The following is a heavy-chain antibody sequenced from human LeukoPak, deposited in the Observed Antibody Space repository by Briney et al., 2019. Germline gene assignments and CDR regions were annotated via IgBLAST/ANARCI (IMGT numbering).Heavy chain of an antibody. J-gene: IGHJ6*03. CDR1: GYTFTSYY. D-gene: IGHD2-2*02. CDR2: INPSGGST. V-gene: IGHV1-46*01. Sequence: ASVKVSCKASGYTFTSYYMHWVRQAPGQGLEWMGIINPSGGSTSYAQKFQGRVTMTRDMSTSTVYMELSSLRSEDTVVYYCARDVVVVPAAIPEASYYYYYMDVWGKGTTVTVSS. CDR3: ARDVVVVPAAIPEASYYYYYMDV.